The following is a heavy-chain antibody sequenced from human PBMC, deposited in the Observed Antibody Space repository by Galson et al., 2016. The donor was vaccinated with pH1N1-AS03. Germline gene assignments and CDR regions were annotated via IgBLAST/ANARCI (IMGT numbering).Heavy chain of an antibody. J-gene: IGHJ5*02. CDR3: ARRANWGFTGRQNWFDP. CDR2: INHSGST. Sequence: ETLSLTCAVYGGSFSGYSCSWIRQSPGKGLEWIGEINHSGSTNYNQSLKNRVTISVDTSTSQFSLSLTSVTAADTAVYYCARRANWGFTGRQNWFDPWGQGTLVTVSS. D-gene: IGHD7-27*01. V-gene: IGHV4-34*01. CDR1: GGSFSGYS.